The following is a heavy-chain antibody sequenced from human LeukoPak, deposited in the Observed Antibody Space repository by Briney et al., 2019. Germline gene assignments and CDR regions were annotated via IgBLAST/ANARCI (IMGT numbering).Heavy chain of an antibody. D-gene: IGHD5-12*01. Sequence: GGSLRLSCAASGFTFSDFYMSWLRQAPGKGPEWVSYISDNGASIYYAESVKGRFTISRDNAKTSLYLQMNSLRAEDTAVYYCARDRGGYAFDYWGQGTLVTVSS. V-gene: IGHV3-11*04. CDR2: ISDNGASI. CDR3: ARDRGGYAFDY. J-gene: IGHJ4*02. CDR1: GFTFSDFY.